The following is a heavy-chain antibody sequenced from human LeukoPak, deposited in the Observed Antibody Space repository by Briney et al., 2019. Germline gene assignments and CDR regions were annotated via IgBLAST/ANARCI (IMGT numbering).Heavy chain of an antibody. CDR3: ARENWGSYYYYYMDV. J-gene: IGHJ6*03. V-gene: IGHV3-11*04. CDR2: ISSSGSTI. Sequence: GGSLRLSCAASGFTFSDYYMSWIRQAPGKGLEWVSYISSSGSTIYYADSVKGRFTIPRDNAKNSLYLQMNSLRAEDTAVYYCARENWGSYYYYYMDVWGKGTTVTVSS. CDR1: GFTFSDYY. D-gene: IGHD7-27*01.